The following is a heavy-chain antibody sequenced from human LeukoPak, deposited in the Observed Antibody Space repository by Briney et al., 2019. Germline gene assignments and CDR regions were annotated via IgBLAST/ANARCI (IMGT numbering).Heavy chain of an antibody. CDR3: ARAYSSSPYYFDY. D-gene: IGHD6-6*01. CDR1: GGSISSYY. Sequence: SETLSLTCTVSGGSISSYYWGWIRQPPGRGLEWIGYIHYSGGPNYNPSLKGRVPISVDTPKNQFSLTLSSVTAPDTAVYYCARAYSSSPYYFDYCGQGNLVTVSS. V-gene: IGHV4-59*01. J-gene: IGHJ4*02. CDR2: IHYSGGP.